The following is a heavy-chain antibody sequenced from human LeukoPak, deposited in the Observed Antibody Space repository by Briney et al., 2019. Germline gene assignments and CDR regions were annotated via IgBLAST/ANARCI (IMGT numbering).Heavy chain of an antibody. CDR1: GFTFSDSY. CDR3: ARVRSGWFFDY. V-gene: IGHV3-11*04. D-gene: IGHD6-19*01. CDR2: ISSSGSSI. J-gene: IGHJ4*02. Sequence: GGSLRLSCAASGFTFSDSYMTWIRQAPGMGLEWVSYISSSGSSIYYADSVQGRFTISRDNAKNSLYLQMNSLRAEDTAVYYCARVRSGWFFDYWGQGTLVTVSS.